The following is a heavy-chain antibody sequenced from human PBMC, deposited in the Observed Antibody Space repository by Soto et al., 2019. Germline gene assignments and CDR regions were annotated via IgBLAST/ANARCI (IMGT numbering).Heavy chain of an antibody. CDR3: ATSVNTGSPSTLDY. D-gene: IGHD1-26*01. J-gene: IGHJ4*02. V-gene: IGHV3-30*03. CDR2: ISHDGSYK. CDR1: GFSFTTYV. Sequence: PGGSLRLSCAASGFSFTTYVMHWVRQAPGKGLEWVAVISHDGSYKYYGDAVKGRFTISRDTSKNAVYLEMNSLRPEDTAVYYCATSVNTGSPSTLDYWGQGALVTVSS.